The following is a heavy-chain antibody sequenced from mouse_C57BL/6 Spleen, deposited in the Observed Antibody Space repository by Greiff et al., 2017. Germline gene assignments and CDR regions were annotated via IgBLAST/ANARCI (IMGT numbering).Heavy chain of an antibody. CDR2: ISDGGSYT. D-gene: IGHD3-3*01. V-gene: IGHV5-4*01. CDR3: ARDGGDWAY. Sequence: EVMLVESGGGLVKPGGSLKLSCAASGFTFSSYAMSWVRQTPEKRLEWVATISDGGSYTYYPDNVKGRFTISRDNAKNNRYLQMSHLKSEDTAMYYCARDGGDWAYWGQGTLVTVSA. J-gene: IGHJ3*01. CDR1: GFTFSSYA.